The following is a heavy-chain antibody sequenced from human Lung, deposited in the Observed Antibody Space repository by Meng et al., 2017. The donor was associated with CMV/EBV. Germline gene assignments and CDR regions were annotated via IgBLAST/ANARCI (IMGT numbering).Heavy chain of an antibody. J-gene: IGHJ4*02. V-gene: IGHV1-18*01. D-gene: IGHD3-22*01. CDR3: ARDSSGYYYTDDY. CDR1: GYTFTNLG. Sequence: QVQLVQSGAEVKKPGASVKVSCKASGYTFTNLGTSWVRQAPGQGLDWMGWISGYKGNTNYAQKFQGRVTMTTNTSTSTAYMELGSLRSDDTAVYYCARDSSGYYYTDDYWGQGTLVTVSS. CDR2: ISGYKGNT.